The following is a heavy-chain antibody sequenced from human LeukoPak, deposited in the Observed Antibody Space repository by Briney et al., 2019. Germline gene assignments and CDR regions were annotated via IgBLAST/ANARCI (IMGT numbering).Heavy chain of an antibody. Sequence: SETLSLTCAVYGGSFSGYYWSWIRQPPGKGLEWIGEINHSGSTNYNPSLKSRVTISVDTSKNQFSLKLSSVTAADTAVYYCARGSPYYYDSSDYYYVDFDYWGQGTLVTVSS. CDR3: ARGSPYYYDSSDYYYVDFDY. V-gene: IGHV4-34*01. CDR1: GGSFSGYY. CDR2: INHSGST. D-gene: IGHD3-22*01. J-gene: IGHJ4*02.